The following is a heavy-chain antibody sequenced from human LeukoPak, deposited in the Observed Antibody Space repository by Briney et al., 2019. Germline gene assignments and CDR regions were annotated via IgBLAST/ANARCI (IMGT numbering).Heavy chain of an antibody. V-gene: IGHV4-59*01. CDR2: IYYSGST. J-gene: IGHJ4*02. Sequence: PSETLSLTCTVSGGSISSYYWSWIRQPPGKGLEWIGYIYYSGSTNYNPSLKSRVTISVDTSKNQFSLKLSSVTAADTAVYYCARGTGYRNPDYWGQGTLVTVSS. CDR3: ARGTGYRNPDY. D-gene: IGHD1-14*01. CDR1: GGSISSYY.